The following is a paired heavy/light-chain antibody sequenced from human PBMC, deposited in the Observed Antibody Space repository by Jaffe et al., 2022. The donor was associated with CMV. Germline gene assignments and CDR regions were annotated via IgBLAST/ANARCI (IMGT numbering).Heavy chain of an antibody. CDR1: GFSLSNARMG. V-gene: IGHV2-26*01. CDR2: IFSNDEK. D-gene: IGHD2-21*02. CDR3: ARTQAVVVTVPDAFDI. J-gene: IGHJ3*02. Sequence: QVTLKESGPVLVKPTETLTLTCTVSGFSLSNARMGVSWIRQPPGKALEWLAHIFSNDEKSYSTSLKSRLTISKDTSKSQVVLTMTNMDPVDTATYYCARTQAVVVTVPDAFDIWGQGTMVTVSS.
Light chain of an antibody. V-gene: IGLV1-51*02. Sequence: QSVLTQPPSVSAAPGQKVTISCSGSSSNIGNNYVSWYQQLPGTAPKLLIYENNKRPSGIPDRFSGSKSGTSATLGITGLQTGDEADYYCGTWDSSLSAVFGGGTQLTVL. CDR2: ENN. CDR3: GTWDSSLSAV. J-gene: IGLJ7*01. CDR1: SSNIGNNY.